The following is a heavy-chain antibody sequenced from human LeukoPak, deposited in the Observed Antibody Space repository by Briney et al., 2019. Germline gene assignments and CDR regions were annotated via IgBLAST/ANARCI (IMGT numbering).Heavy chain of an antibody. CDR2: IDTDGTTT. J-gene: IGHJ4*02. CDR1: GFTFSSYW. D-gene: IGHD3-16*01. V-gene: IGHV3-74*01. CDR3: ARDRSDWGTADY. Sequence: GGSLRLSCAASGFTFSSYWMHWVRHAPGKGLMWVSRIDTDGTTTGYADSVKGRFTISRDNAKNTLYLQMNSLRADDTAVYYCARDRSDWGTADYWGQGTLVTVSS.